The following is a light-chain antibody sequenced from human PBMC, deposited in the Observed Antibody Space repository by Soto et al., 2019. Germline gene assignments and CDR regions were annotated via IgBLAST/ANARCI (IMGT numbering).Light chain of an antibody. J-gene: IGLJ1*01. CDR2: EVS. CDR1: SSDVGGYNY. CDR3: SSYTSSSSDFV. Sequence: QSALTQPASVSGSPGQSITISCTGSSSDVGGYNYVSWYQQHPGKAPQLMIYEVSNRPSGVSNRFSGSKSGNTASLTISGLQAEDEGDYYCSSYTSSSSDFVFGSGTKLTV. V-gene: IGLV2-14*01.